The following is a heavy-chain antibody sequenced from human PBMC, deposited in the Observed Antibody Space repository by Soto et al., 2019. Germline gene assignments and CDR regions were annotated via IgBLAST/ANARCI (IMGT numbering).Heavy chain of an antibody. D-gene: IGHD1-26*01. CDR3: ASRAEEPGPRYFPL. Sequence: PGGSLRLSCAASAFTFSTYSMNWVRQAPGKGLEWLSYISSSNTIYYADSVKGRFTISRDNAKNSLYLQMNSLRAEDTAVYYCASRAEEPGPRYFPLWGRGTLVSVSS. J-gene: IGHJ1*01. CDR2: ISSSNTI. V-gene: IGHV3-48*01. CDR1: AFTFSTYS.